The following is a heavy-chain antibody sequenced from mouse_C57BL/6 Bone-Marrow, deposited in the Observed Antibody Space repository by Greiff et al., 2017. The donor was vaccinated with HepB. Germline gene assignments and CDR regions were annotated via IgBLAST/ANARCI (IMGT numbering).Heavy chain of an antibody. D-gene: IGHD2-4*01. V-gene: IGHV5-17*01. CDR1: GFTFSDYG. J-gene: IGHJ4*01. CDR3: ATGGLRDAIDC. Sequence: VQLKESGGGLVKPGGSLKLSCAASGFTFSDYGMHWVRQAPEKGLEWVAYISSGSSTIYYADTVKGRFTISRDNAKNTLFLQMTSLRSEDTAMYYCATGGLRDAIDCWGQGTSVTVSS. CDR2: ISSGSSTI.